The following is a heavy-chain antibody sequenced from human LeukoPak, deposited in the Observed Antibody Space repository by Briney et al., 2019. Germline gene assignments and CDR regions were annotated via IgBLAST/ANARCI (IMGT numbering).Heavy chain of an antibody. J-gene: IGHJ4*02. D-gene: IGHD7-27*01. V-gene: IGHV3-7*05. CDR1: GFTFSTYW. CDR2: IKEDGSEK. Sequence: PAGSLRLSCAASGFTFSTYWLNWVRQTPGKGLQWVANIKEDGSEKIYVDSVKGRFTISRDNAKNSLYLQMNSLRGEDTAVYYCARGANWAADYWGQGTLVTVSS. CDR3: ARGANWAADY.